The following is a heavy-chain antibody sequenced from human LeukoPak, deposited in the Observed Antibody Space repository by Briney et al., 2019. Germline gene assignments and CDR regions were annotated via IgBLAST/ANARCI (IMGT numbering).Heavy chain of an antibody. CDR3: ARGLYGMDV. V-gene: IGHV3-30-3*01. CDR2: VSYDGSNK. Sequence: GGSLRLSCAASGFTFSSYAMHWVRQAAGKGLEWVAVVSYDGSNKYYADSVKGRFTISRDNAKNSLYLQMNSLRDEDTAVYYCARGLYGMDVWGQGTTVTVSS. J-gene: IGHJ6*02. CDR1: GFTFSSYA.